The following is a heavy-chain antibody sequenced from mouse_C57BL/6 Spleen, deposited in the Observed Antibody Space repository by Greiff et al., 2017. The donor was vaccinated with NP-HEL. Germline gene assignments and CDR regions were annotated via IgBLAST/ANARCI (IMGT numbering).Heavy chain of an antibody. Sequence: EVKLVESGGGLVQPGGSLKLSCAASGFTFSDYYMYWVRQTPEKRLEWVAYISNGGGSPSYTDTVQGRFTISRDNAKNTLYLQMSRLRSEDTAMYYCARESLNDMDYWGQGTSVTVSS. CDR1: GFTFSDYY. D-gene: IGHD6-1*01. J-gene: IGHJ4*01. V-gene: IGHV5-12*01. CDR3: ARESLNDMDY. CDR2: ISNGGGSP.